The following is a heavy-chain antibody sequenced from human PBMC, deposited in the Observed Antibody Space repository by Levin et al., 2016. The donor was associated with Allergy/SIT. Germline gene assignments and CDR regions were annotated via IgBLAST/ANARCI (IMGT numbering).Heavy chain of an antibody. V-gene: IGHV3-30*18. J-gene: IGHJ4*02. D-gene: IGHD5-18*01. CDR3: AKDRPNAAMGDY. Sequence: VRQAPGKGLEWVAVISYDGSNKYYADSVKGRFTISRDNSKNTLYLQMNSLRAEDTAVYYCAKDRPNAAMGDYWGQGTLVTVSS. CDR2: ISYDGSNK.